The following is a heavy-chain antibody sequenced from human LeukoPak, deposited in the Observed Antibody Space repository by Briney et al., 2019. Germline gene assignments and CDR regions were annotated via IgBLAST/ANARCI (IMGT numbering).Heavy chain of an antibody. CDR1: GFNFRTFT. CDR3: ARGRSGDGGLDP. V-gene: IGHV3-21*06. J-gene: IGHJ5*02. D-gene: IGHD2-15*01. CDR2: VSTSSTYT. Sequence: GGSLRLSCAASGFNFRTFTMHWVRQAPGKGMEWVSSVSTSSTYTHYADSVRGRFTVSRDNFKNALFLQVTNLRAEDTAVYYCARGRSGDGGLDPWGQGTLVTVSS.